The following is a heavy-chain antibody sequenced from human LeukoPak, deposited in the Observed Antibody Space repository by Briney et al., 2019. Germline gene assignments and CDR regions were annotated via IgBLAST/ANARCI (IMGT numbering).Heavy chain of an antibody. CDR1: GFTLSSYG. CDR3: ARASGTTRGPYFDY. J-gene: IGHJ4*02. CDR2: LWYDGSNK. Sequence: PGRSLRLSCAASGFTLSSYGMHWVRQAPGKGLEWVAVLWYDGSNKYYADSVKGRFTISRDNSKDTLYLQMNSLRAEDTAVYFCARASGTTRGPYFDYWGQGTLVTVSS. D-gene: IGHD1-1*01. V-gene: IGHV3-33*01.